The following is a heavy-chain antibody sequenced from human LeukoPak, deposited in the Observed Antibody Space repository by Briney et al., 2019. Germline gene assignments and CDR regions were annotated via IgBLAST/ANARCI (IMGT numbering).Heavy chain of an antibody. CDR3: ARSTSGYYYDSSGYYFDD. Sequence: SETLSLTCTVPGGSISSYYWSWIRQPAGKGLEWLGRIYTSGSPNYNPSLKSRVTMSVDTSKNQFSLKLTSVTAADTAVYYCARSTSGYYYDSSGYYFDDWGQGTLVTVSS. CDR2: IYTSGSP. D-gene: IGHD3-22*01. V-gene: IGHV4-4*07. CDR1: GGSISSYY. J-gene: IGHJ4*02.